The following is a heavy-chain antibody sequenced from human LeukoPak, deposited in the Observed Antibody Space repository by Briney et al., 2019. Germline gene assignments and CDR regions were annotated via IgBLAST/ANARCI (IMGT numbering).Heavy chain of an antibody. Sequence: GASLQISCEASGAIFTTDWIDWVRPLPGKGLEWMEVIYPGDSDTRYSPSFQGQVTISADKSISTAFLQWSSLRSSYTAMYYCARRMVRGVITSPFDSWGQGTLVSVSS. V-gene: IGHV5-51*01. J-gene: IGHJ4*02. CDR1: GAIFTTDW. CDR2: IYPGDSDT. CDR3: ARRMVRGVITSPFDS. D-gene: IGHD3-10*01.